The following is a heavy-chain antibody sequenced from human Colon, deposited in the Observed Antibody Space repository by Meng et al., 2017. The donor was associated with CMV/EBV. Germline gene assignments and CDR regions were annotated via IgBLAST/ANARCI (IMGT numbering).Heavy chain of an antibody. V-gene: IGHV1-2*02. J-gene: IGHJ4*02. D-gene: IGHD1-1*01. CDR2: MFTKAGAL. CDR1: TSTFNHYY. CDR3: IRENWYYDY. Sequence: QLLLEQVGVVLTTSWTSVQCTCTASTSTFNHYYIGWLRQAPGQGLEWMGCMFTKAGALDYAQKFRGRITLTTATSITTVYMEMSGLTSDDTAVYYCIRENWYYDYWGQGTLVTVSS.